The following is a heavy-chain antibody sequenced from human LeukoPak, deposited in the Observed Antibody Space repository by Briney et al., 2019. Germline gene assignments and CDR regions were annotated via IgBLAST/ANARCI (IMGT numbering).Heavy chain of an antibody. V-gene: IGHV4-59*11. D-gene: IGHD3-22*01. CDR3: AREREDFYDSSGFGAPSFDV. Sequence: SETLSLTCTVSGASISSHYWTWIRQPPGKGLEWIGFVYHSGSTSYNPSLKSRVTVSIDTSKNDFSLKLSSLTPADTAVYYCAREREDFYDSSGFGAPSFDVWGQGTTVSVSS. CDR1: GASISSHY. J-gene: IGHJ3*01. CDR2: VYHSGST.